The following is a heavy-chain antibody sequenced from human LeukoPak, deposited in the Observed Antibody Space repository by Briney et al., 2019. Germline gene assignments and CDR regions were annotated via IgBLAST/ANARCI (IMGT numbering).Heavy chain of an antibody. Sequence: PSETLSLTCTVSGGSISSSSYYWGWIRQPPGKGLEWIGSIYYSGSTYYNPSLKSRVTISVDTSKNQFSLKLSSVTAADTAVYYCARDRAVVISLAGAFDIWGQGTMVTVSS. CDR2: IYYSGST. CDR1: GGSISSSSYY. V-gene: IGHV4-39*07. J-gene: IGHJ3*02. CDR3: ARDRAVVISLAGAFDI. D-gene: IGHD3-22*01.